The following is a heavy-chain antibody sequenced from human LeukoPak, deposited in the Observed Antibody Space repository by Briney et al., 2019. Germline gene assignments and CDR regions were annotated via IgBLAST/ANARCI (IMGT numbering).Heavy chain of an antibody. CDR1: AFTFSSYS. CDR3: ARDKRAARPYYYYYYMDV. CDR2: ISSRSSYI. J-gene: IGHJ6*03. V-gene: IGHV3-21*01. D-gene: IGHD6-6*01. Sequence: GGSLRLSCAAPAFTFSSYSLIWVRQAPGKGLQPLSSISSRSSYIYYADSVKGRFTIPRDNAKNSLYLQMNSLRAEDTAVYYCARDKRAARPYYYYYYMDVWGKGTTVTVS.